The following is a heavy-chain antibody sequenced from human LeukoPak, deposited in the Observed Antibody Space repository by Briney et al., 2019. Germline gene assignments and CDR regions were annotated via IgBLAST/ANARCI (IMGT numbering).Heavy chain of an antibody. CDR1: GFTFSSYG. Sequence: GGSLRLSCSASGFTFSSYGLHWVRQAPGKGLECVSGISDNGRRTYYADPVKGRFTISRDNSRKTLYLQMSSLRAEDTAVYYCVRDQSGSYSFDYWRPGTLVTVSS. V-gene: IGHV3-64D*06. CDR2: ISDNGRRT. J-gene: IGHJ4*02. CDR3: VRDQSGSYSFDY. D-gene: IGHD3-10*01.